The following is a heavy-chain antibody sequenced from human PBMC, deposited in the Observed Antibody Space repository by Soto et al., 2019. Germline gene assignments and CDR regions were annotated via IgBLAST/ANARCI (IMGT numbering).Heavy chain of an antibody. CDR3: ARALRAYCGGDCYSAYFDY. Sequence: QVQLQESGPGLVKPSETLSLTCTVSGGSVSSGSYYWSWIRQPPGKGREWIGYIYYSGSTNYNPSLKSRVTISVDTSKNQFSLKLSSVTAADTAVYYCARALRAYCGGDCYSAYFDYWGQGTLVTVSS. D-gene: IGHD2-21*02. CDR2: IYYSGST. CDR1: GGSVSSGSYY. V-gene: IGHV4-61*01. J-gene: IGHJ4*02.